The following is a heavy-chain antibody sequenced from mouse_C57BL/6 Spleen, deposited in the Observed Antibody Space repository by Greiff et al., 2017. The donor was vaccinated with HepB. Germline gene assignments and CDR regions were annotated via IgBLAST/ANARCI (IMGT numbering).Heavy chain of an antibody. CDR1: GYTFTSYW. J-gene: IGHJ4*01. CDR3: ARYYGSSYHYARGY. D-gene: IGHD1-1*01. Sequence: QVQLQQPGAELVKPGASVKLSCKASGYTFTSYWMHWVKQRPGQGLEWIGMIHPNSGSTNYNEKFKSKATLTVDKSSSTAYMQLSSLTSEDSAVYYCARYYGSSYHYARGYWGRGTSVTVSS. CDR2: IHPNSGST. V-gene: IGHV1-64*01.